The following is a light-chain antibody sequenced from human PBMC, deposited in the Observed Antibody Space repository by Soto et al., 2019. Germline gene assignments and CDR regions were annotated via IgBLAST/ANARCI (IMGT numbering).Light chain of an antibody. CDR1: QGIRND. CDR2: AAS. J-gene: IGKJ4*01. Sequence: DIQMTQSPSSLSASVGDRVTITFRASQGIRNDLGWYQQKPGKAPKRLIYAASSLQSGAPSRFSGSESGTGFTLTISSLQSEDFAVYYCQQYNFWPLTFGGGTKVDIK. CDR3: QQYNFWPLT. V-gene: IGKV1-17*01.